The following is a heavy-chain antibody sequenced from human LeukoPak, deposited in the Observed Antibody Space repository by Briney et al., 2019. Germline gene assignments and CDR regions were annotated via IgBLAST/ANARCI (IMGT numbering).Heavy chain of an antibody. V-gene: IGHV3-7*05. J-gene: IGHJ4*02. CDR3: ARETRGAVGSF. Sequence: PGGSLRLSCAASVSTLSTYWMTWFRQPPGKGLQWVASLQQDGGGKYYVDSVKGRFTISRDSADNSLYLQMNSLRAEDTAVYYCARETRGAVGSFWGQGTLVTVSS. D-gene: IGHD6-19*01. CDR1: VSTLSTYW. CDR2: LQQDGGGK.